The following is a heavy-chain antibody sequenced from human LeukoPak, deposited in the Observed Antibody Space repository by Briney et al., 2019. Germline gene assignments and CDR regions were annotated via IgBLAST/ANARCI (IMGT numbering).Heavy chain of an antibody. D-gene: IGHD1-26*01. CDR2: IKSKTDGGTT. J-gene: IGHJ4*02. CDR1: GFTFSNAW. V-gene: IGHV3-15*01. Sequence: GGSLRLSCAASGFTFSNAWMSWVRQAPGKGLEWVGRIKSKTDGGTTDYAAPVKGRFTISRDDSKNTLYLQMNSLKTEDTAVYYCTTVIGRSSYYFDYWGQGTLVTVSS. CDR3: TTVIGRSSYYFDY.